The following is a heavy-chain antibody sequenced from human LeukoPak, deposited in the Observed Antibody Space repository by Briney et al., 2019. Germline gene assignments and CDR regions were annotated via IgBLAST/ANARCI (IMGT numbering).Heavy chain of an antibody. CDR2: ISYDGSNK. Sequence: PGGSLRLSCAASGFTFSSYGMHWVRQAPGKGLEWVAVISYDGSNKYYADSVKGRFTISRDNSKNTQYLQMNSPRAEDTAVYYCAKDLASQLGRGFYYYYGMDVWGQGTTVTVSS. CDR3: AKDLASQLGRGFYYYYGMDV. J-gene: IGHJ6*02. V-gene: IGHV3-30*18. CDR1: GFTFSSYG. D-gene: IGHD6-6*01.